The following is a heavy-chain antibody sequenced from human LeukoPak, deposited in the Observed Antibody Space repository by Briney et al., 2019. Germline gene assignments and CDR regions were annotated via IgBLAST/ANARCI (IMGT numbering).Heavy chain of an antibody. CDR1: GFTFSNYE. CDR3: TTDRNDYGDYDRDY. CDR2: IKSKTDGGTT. Sequence: PGGSLRLSCAASGFTFSNYEMNWVRQAPGKGLEWVGRIKSKTDGGTTDYAAPVKGRFTISRDDSKNTLYLQMNSLKTEDTAVYYCTTDRNDYGDYDRDYWGQGTLVTVSS. J-gene: IGHJ4*02. V-gene: IGHV3-15*01. D-gene: IGHD4-17*01.